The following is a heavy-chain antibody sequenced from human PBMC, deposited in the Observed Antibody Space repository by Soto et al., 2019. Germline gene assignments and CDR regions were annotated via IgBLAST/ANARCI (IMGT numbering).Heavy chain of an antibody. V-gene: IGHV6-1*01. CDR2: TYYRSKWYN. CDR3: ARDLGFRGVIIPRLDY. D-gene: IGHD3-10*01. Sequence: PSQTLSLTCAISGDSVSSNSAAWNWIRQSPSRGLEWLGRTYYRSKWYNDYAVSVKSRITINPDTSKNQFSLQLNSVTPEDTAVYYCARDLGFRGVIIPRLDYWGQGTLVTVSS. CDR1: GDSVSSNSAA. J-gene: IGHJ4*02.